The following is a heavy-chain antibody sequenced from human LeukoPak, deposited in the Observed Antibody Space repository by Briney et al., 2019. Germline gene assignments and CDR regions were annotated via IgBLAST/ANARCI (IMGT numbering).Heavy chain of an antibody. Sequence: GGSLRLSCAASGFTFSSYSMTWVRHAPGKGLEWVSSMSSGSRYIYYAASVRGRFTISRDNAKNSLYLLMNSLRAEDTAVYYCARDRPTGASRLFVVQWGQGTLVTVSS. D-gene: IGHD2-15*01. V-gene: IGHV3-21*01. CDR1: GFTFSSYS. CDR3: ARDRPTGASRLFVVQ. CDR2: MSSGSRYI. J-gene: IGHJ4*02.